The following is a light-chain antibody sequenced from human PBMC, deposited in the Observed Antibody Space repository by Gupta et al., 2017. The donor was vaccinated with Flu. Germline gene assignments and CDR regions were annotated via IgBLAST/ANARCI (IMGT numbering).Light chain of an antibody. J-gene: IGLJ2*01. Sequence: QSALTQPASVSGSPGQSITISCPGTNSDIGSYNRVSWYQQHSGKAPKLMIYEVSNRPSGVSNRFSGSKSGNTASLIISGLQAEDEAHYYCCSYISSSSWVFGGGTKLTVL. V-gene: IGLV2-14*01. CDR2: EVS. CDR3: CSYISSSSWV. CDR1: NSDIGSYNR.